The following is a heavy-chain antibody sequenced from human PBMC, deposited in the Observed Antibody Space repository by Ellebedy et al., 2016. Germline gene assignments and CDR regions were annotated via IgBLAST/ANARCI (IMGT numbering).Heavy chain of an antibody. J-gene: IGHJ5*02. D-gene: IGHD2-2*01. CDR3: ARGGYCSSTSCPGLNWFDP. CDR2: IYYSGST. Sequence: SETLSLTXTVSGGSINSGIYYWSWIRQHPGKGLEWIGYIYYSGSTYYNPSLKSRVTISVDTSKNQFSLKLSSVTAADTAVYYCARGGYCSSTSCPGLNWFDPWGQGTLVTVSS. V-gene: IGHV4-31*03. CDR1: GGSINSGIYY.